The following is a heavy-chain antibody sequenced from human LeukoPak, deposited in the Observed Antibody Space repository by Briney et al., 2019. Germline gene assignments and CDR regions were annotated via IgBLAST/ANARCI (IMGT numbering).Heavy chain of an antibody. Sequence: RSSVKISCKASGGTFSSYTISWVRQAPGQGLEWMGRIIPILGIANYAQKFQGRVTITADKSTSTAYMELSSLRSEDTAVYYCARLPDIVVVPAALGSWGQGTLVTVSS. CDR1: GGTFSSYT. D-gene: IGHD2-2*01. V-gene: IGHV1-69*02. CDR2: IIPILGIA. CDR3: ARLPDIVVVPAALGS. J-gene: IGHJ4*02.